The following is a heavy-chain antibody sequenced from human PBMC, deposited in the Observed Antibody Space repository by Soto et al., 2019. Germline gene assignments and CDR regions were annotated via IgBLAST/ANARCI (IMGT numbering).Heavy chain of an antibody. Sequence: SQTLSLTCAISGDSVSSNSADWTWIRQSPSRGLEWMGRTYYMSKWYNDYAVSVKSRITINPDTSKNQFSLKLNSVTPEDTAVYYWSRERSSSLLLVGISPFDIWGQGTMVTVSS. J-gene: IGHJ3*02. CDR2: TYYMSKWYN. CDR3: SRERSSSLLLVGISPFDI. V-gene: IGHV6-1*01. CDR1: GDSVSSNSAD. D-gene: IGHD6-6*01.